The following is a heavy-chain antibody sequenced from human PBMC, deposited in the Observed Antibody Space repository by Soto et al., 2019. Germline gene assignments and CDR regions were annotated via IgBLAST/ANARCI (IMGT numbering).Heavy chain of an antibody. CDR3: ATLWCYYKDY. V-gene: IGHV4-59*08. CDR1: GGSISSYY. J-gene: IGHJ4*02. D-gene: IGHD3-22*01. CDR2: IYYSGST. Sequence: QVQLQESGPGLVKPSETLSLTCTVSGGSISSYYWSWIRQPPGKGLEWIGYIYYSGSTNYNPSLESRVTISVDTSKNQFSLKLSSVTAADTAVYCCATLWCYYKDYWGQGTLVTVSS.